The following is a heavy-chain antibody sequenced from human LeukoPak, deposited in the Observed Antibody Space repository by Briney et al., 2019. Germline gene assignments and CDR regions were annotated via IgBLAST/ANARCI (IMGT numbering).Heavy chain of an antibody. V-gene: IGHV4-59*08. CDR3: ARGRRSIAALAFDY. Sequence: SETLSLTCTVSGGSISSYYWSWIRQPPGKGLEWIGYIYYSGSTYYNPSLRSRVTISVDTSKNQFSLKLSSVTAADTAVYYCARGRRSIAALAFDYWGQGTLVTVSS. J-gene: IGHJ4*02. D-gene: IGHD6-6*01. CDR1: GGSISSYY. CDR2: IYYSGST.